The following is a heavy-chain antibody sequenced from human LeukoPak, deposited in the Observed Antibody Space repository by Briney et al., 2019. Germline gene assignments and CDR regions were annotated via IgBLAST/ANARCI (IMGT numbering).Heavy chain of an antibody. V-gene: IGHV3-74*01. CDR1: GFTFSSYW. Sequence: GGSLRLPCAASGFTFSSYWMHWVRQAPGKGLVWVSRINSDGSSTSYADSVKGRFTISRDNAKNTLYLQMNSLRAEDTAVYYCARGDIVVVPAAIDIDYWGQGTLVTVSS. CDR2: INSDGSST. CDR3: ARGDIVVVPAAIDIDY. J-gene: IGHJ4*02. D-gene: IGHD2-2*01.